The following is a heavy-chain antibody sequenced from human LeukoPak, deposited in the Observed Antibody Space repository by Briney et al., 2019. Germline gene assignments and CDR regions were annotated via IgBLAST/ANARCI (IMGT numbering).Heavy chain of an antibody. V-gene: IGHV1-3*01. J-gene: IGHJ4*02. Sequence: ASVKVSCKASGFTFSSYAIHWVRQAPGQRLEWMGWINVGNGNTKLSQQFQGRVTMTRDTSASTAYMELSSLRSEDTAVYYCARERYYYYSSSYDYWGQGTLVTVSS. CDR2: INVGNGNT. CDR3: ARERYYYYSSSYDY. CDR1: GFTFSSYA. D-gene: IGHD3-22*01.